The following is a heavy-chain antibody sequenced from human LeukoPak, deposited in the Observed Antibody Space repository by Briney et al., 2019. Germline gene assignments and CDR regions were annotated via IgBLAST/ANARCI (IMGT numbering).Heavy chain of an antibody. J-gene: IGHJ4*02. CDR3: ARDRDSVSGGWSPRMGY. CDR2: MNPKTGDT. D-gene: IGHD6-19*01. CDR1: GYTFTHYD. Sequence: ASVKVSCKASGYTFTHYDIKWVRQAVGQGLEWMGWMNPKTGDTGYAQKFQGRVSMTRDTSIDTAYMDLSSLHSADTATYYCARDRDSVSGGWSPRMGYWGQGTLVTVSS. V-gene: IGHV1-8*02.